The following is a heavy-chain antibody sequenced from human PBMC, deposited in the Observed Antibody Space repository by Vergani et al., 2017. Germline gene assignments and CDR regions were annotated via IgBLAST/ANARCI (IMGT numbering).Heavy chain of an antibody. CDR1: GGSISSGGYY. V-gene: IGHV4-31*03. Sequence: QVQLQESGPGLVKPSQTLSLTCTVSGGSISSGGYYWSWIRQHPGKGLEWIGEINHSGSTNYNPSLKSRVTISVDTSKNQFSLKLSSVTAADTAVYYCALGGKVVPAGKEPDYGDYEGNWFDPWGQGTLVTVSS. CDR3: ALGGKVVPAGKEPDYGDYEGNWFDP. CDR2: INHSGST. D-gene: IGHD4-17*01. J-gene: IGHJ5*02.